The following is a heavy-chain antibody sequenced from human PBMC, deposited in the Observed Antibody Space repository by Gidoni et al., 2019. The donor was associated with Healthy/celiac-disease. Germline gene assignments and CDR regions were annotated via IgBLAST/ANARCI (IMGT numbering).Heavy chain of an antibody. V-gene: IGHV4-39*01. J-gene: IGHJ5*02. D-gene: IGHD4-4*01. CDR1: GGSISSSSYY. Sequence: QLQLQESGPGLVKPSETLSLTCTVSGGSISSSSYYWGWIRQPPGKGLEWIGSIYYSGSTYYNPSLKSRVTISVDTSKNQFSLKLSSVTAADTAVYYCARQVMTTVTTPWFDPWGQGTLVTVSS. CDR3: ARQVMTTVTTPWFDP. CDR2: IYYSGST.